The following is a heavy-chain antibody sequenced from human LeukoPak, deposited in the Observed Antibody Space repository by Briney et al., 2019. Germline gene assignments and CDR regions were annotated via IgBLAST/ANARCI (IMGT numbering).Heavy chain of an antibody. CDR2: INPNTGGT. CDR3: VRVVRRAAAHAGNWFDP. J-gene: IGHJ5*02. V-gene: IGHV1-2*02. D-gene: IGHD6-13*01. CDR1: GYTFTDYY. Sequence: ASVKLSCKASGYTFTDYYMHWVRQAPGQGLEWMGWINPNTGGTDYIQKFQGSVTMTRDTSISTAYMELNSLKSDDTAVYYCVRVVRRAAAHAGNWFDPWGQGTLVTVSS.